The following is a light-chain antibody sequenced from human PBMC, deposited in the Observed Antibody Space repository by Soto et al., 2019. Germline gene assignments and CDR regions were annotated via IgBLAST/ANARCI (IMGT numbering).Light chain of an antibody. Sequence: EIVSTQAPGTLSLSPGERATLSCRASQTLSNSFIAWYQQKPGQAPRLLIYDTSSRATGVPDRYSASGSGTDFTLTISRLEPEDFAVFFCQQYGTSEIIFGQGTRLEI. CDR2: DTS. V-gene: IGKV3-20*01. J-gene: IGKJ5*01. CDR3: QQYGTSEII. CDR1: QTLSNSF.